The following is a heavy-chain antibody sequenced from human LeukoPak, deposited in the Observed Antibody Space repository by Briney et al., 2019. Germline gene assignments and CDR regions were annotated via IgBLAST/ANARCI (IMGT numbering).Heavy chain of an antibody. D-gene: IGHD2-2*03. CDR3: ARDLMDIVVVPAATDFLSGYGMDV. V-gene: IGHV3-23*01. Sequence: GGSLRLSCAASRFTFSSYAMSWVRQAPGKGLEWVSTVSGSGGITYYADSVKGRFTISRDNSKNTLYLQMNSLRAEDTAVYYCARDLMDIVVVPAATDFLSGYGMDVWGQGTTVTVSS. CDR2: VSGSGGIT. CDR1: RFTFSSYA. J-gene: IGHJ6*02.